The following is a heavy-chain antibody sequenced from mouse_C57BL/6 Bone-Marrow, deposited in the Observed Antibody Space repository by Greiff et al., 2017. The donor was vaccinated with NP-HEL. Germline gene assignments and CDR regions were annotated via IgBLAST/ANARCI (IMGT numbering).Heavy chain of an antibody. J-gene: IGHJ2*01. CDR2: VQGLEWIG. D-gene: IGHD1-1*01. Sequence: VQLVESGPELARPWASVKISCQAFYTFSSRVHFAIRDTNSWMQWVKHGPVQGLEWIGAIYAGYGDTSSNQQFKGTATFTADKSSSTAYMQLSSLTSDDSAVYYCAGSYGSSYVFDYWGQGTTLTVSS. V-gene: IGHV1-87*01. CDR1: YTFSSRVH. CDR3: SDDSAVYYCAGSYGSSYVFDY.